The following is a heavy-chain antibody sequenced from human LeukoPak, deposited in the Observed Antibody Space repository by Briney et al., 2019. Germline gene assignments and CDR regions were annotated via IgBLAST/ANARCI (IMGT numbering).Heavy chain of an antibody. V-gene: IGHV3-30*02. D-gene: IGHD3-22*01. Sequence: GGSLRLSCAASGFTFSSYAMHWVRQAPGKGLEWVTFIQYDGTNKYYADSVKGRFTISRDNSKNTLYLQMNSLRAEDTAVYYCASGSGYFRDAFDIWGQGTMVTVSS. CDR2: IQYDGTNK. CDR3: ASGSGYFRDAFDI. J-gene: IGHJ3*02. CDR1: GFTFSSYA.